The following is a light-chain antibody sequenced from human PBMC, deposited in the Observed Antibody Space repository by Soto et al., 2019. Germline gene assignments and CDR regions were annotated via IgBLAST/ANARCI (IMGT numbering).Light chain of an antibody. CDR3: QQYYGLPPLT. J-gene: IGKJ5*01. V-gene: IGKV1-33*01. CDR1: QNITNN. Sequence: DIQMTQSPSSLSASIGDRVTITCQASQNITNNSSWYQQKPGKAPNLLIYHASKLAKGVTSRFSGSGSGTDFSFIITSLQREDLATYYCQQYYGLPPLTFGQGTRLEIK. CDR2: HAS.